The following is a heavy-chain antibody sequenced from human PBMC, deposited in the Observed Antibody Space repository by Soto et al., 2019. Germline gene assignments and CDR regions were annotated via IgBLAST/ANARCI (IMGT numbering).Heavy chain of an antibody. CDR1: GFTFSSYA. CDR2: ITGTGGRT. J-gene: IGHJ3*02. Sequence: WGSLRLSCAACGFTFSSYAMSWVRQTPGKGLEWVSSITGTGGRTYYADSVKGRFTISRDNAKNSLYLQMNSLRTEDTAVYYCARGPRHGAFDIWGQGTMVTVSS. V-gene: IGHV3-23*01. CDR3: ARGPRHGAFDI.